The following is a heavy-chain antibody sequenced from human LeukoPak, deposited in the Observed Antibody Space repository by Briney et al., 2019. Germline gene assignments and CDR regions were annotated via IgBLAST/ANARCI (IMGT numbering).Heavy chain of an antibody. CDR2: ISWNSGSI. CDR1: GFTFDDYA. J-gene: IGHJ4*02. CDR3: AKEIISGAATAA. Sequence: PGRSLRLSCAASGFTFDDYAMHWVRHAPGKGLEWVAGISWNSGSIGYADSVQGRFTISRDNAKNSLYLQMNSLRPEDTALYYCAKEIISGAATAAWGQGTLVTVSS. V-gene: IGHV3-9*01. D-gene: IGHD6-13*01.